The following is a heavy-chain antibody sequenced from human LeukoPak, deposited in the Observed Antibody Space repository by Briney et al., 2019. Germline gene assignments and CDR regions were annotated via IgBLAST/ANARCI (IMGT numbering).Heavy chain of an antibody. V-gene: IGHV3-74*01. CDR2: IYSDGSST. CDR1: GFTFSSYW. D-gene: IGHD3-10*01. CDR3: ARALDGSGSRSFDY. Sequence: GGSLRLSCAASGFTFSSYWMLWVRQAPGKGLVWVSRIYSDGSSTNYADSVKGRFTISRDNSKNTLYLQMNSLRAEDTAVYYCARALDGSGSRSFDYWGQGTLVTVSS. J-gene: IGHJ4*02.